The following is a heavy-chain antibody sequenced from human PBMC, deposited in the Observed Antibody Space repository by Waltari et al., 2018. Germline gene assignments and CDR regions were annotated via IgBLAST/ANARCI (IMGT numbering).Heavy chain of an antibody. CDR1: GGSISSYY. Sequence: QVQLQESGPGLVKPSETLSLTCTVSGGSISSYYWSWIRQPPGKGLEWIGYIYYSGSTNYNPSLKSRVTISVDTSKNQFSLKLSSVTAADTAVYYCARDLRAHYYDSSGFDYWGQGTLVTVSS. D-gene: IGHD3-22*01. CDR3: ARDLRAHYYDSSGFDY. V-gene: IGHV4-59*01. CDR2: IYYSGST. J-gene: IGHJ4*02.